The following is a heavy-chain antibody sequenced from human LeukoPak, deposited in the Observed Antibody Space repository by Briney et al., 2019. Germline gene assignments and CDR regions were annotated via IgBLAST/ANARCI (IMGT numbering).Heavy chain of an antibody. CDR1: GFTFDDYA. Sequence: GGSLRLSCAASGFTFDDYAMHWVRQASGKGLEWVSGISWNSGSIGYADSVKGRFTISRDNAKNSLYLQMNSLRAEDTALYYCAATKETNYYDSSGYYSPFDYWGQGTLVTVSS. J-gene: IGHJ4*02. CDR2: ISWNSGSI. D-gene: IGHD3-22*01. CDR3: AATKETNYYDSSGYYSPFDY. V-gene: IGHV3-9*01.